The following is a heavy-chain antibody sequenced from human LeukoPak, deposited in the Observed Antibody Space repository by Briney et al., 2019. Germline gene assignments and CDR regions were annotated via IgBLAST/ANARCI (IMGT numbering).Heavy chain of an antibody. V-gene: IGHV4-34*01. CDR1: GGSFSGYY. CDR3: ASRKLGNDY. CDR2: INHSGST. D-gene: IGHD7-27*01. J-gene: IGHJ4*02. Sequence: SETLSLTCAVYGGSFSGYYWSWIRQPPGKGLEWIGEINHSGSTNYNPSLKSRVTISIDTSKNQFSLKLSSVTAADTAVYYCASRKLGNDYWGQGTLVTVSS.